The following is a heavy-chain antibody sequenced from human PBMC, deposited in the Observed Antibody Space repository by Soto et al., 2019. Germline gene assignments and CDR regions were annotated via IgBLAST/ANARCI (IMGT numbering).Heavy chain of an antibody. D-gene: IGHD5-18*01. CDR1: GGSISSYY. CDR3: ARGRGYSYGLDP. J-gene: IGHJ5*02. CDR2: IYYSGST. Sequence: SETLSLTCTVSGGSISSYYWSWIRQPPGKGLEWIGYIYYSGSTNYNPSLKSRVTISVDTSKNQFSLKLSSVTAADTAVYYCARGRGYSYGLDPWGQGTLVTVS. V-gene: IGHV4-59*08.